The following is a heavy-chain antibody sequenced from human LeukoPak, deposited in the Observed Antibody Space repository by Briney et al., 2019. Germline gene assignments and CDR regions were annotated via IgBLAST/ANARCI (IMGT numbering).Heavy chain of an antibody. V-gene: IGHV1-18*01. CDR1: GYTLTSYG. J-gene: IGHJ6*03. Sequence: ASVKVSCKASGYTLTSYGISWVRQAPGQGPEWLGWISAYNGNTHYAKKVQGRVIMTTDTSTSTAYMQLRSLRSDDTAVYYCARAGHCSGGSCTYRYYYYYYMDVWGKGTTVTVSS. CDR3: ARAGHCSGGSCTYRYYYYYYMDV. D-gene: IGHD2-15*01. CDR2: ISAYNGNT.